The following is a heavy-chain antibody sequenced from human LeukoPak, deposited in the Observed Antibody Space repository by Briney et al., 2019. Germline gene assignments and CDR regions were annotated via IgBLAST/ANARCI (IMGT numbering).Heavy chain of an antibody. D-gene: IGHD3-22*01. CDR2: MNPNSGNT. CDR1: GYTFTSYD. V-gene: IGHV1-8*01. J-gene: IGHJ3*02. Sequence: ASVKVSCKASGYTFTSYDINWVRQATGQGLEWMGWMNPNSGNTGYAQKFQGRVTMTRNTSISTAYMELSRLRSDDTAVYYCARGAVSSGYRDAFDIWGQGTMVTVSS. CDR3: ARGAVSSGYRDAFDI.